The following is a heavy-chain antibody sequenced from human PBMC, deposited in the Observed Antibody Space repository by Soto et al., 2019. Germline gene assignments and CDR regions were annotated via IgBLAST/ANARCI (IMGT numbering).Heavy chain of an antibody. CDR2: ISGSGGST. J-gene: IGHJ4*02. V-gene: IGHV3-23*01. CDR3: AKCLYVDYYDSSGYLLDY. D-gene: IGHD3-22*01. CDR1: GFTFSSYA. Sequence: GGSLRLSCAASGFTFSSYAMSWVRQAPGKGLEWVSAISGSGGSTYYADSVKGRFTLSRDNSKNTLYLQMNSLRAEDTAVYYCAKCLYVDYYDSSGYLLDYWGQGTLVTVSS.